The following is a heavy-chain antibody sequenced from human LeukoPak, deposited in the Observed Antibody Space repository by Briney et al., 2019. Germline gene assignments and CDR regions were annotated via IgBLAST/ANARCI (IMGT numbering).Heavy chain of an antibody. CDR2: IIHSGST. Sequence: SETLSLTCAVYGGSFSGYYWSWIRQPPGKGLEGIGEIIHSGSTNYNPSLKRRVTISVDPSKNQFSLKLSSVTAADTAVYYCASSSAGYDYWGQGTLVTVSS. CDR3: ASSSAGYDY. D-gene: IGHD6-13*01. J-gene: IGHJ4*02. V-gene: IGHV4-34*12. CDR1: GGSFSGYY.